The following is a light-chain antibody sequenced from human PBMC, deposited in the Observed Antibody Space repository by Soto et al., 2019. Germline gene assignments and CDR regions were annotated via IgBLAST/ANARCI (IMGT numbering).Light chain of an antibody. V-gene: IGKV1-8*01. CDR1: QGISSY. CDR2: AAS. J-gene: IGKJ1*01. Sequence: IQMTQSPSSLSASVGDRFTMACRASQGISSYLAWYQQKPGKAPKLLIYAASTLQSGVPSRFSGSGSGTDFTLTISCLQSEDFATYYCQQYYSYPRTFGQGTKVDIK. CDR3: QQYYSYPRT.